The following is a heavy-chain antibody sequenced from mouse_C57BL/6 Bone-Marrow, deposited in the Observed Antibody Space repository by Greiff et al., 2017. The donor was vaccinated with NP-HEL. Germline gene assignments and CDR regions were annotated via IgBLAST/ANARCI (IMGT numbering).Heavy chain of an antibody. V-gene: IGHV5-16*01. CDR2: INYDGSST. J-gene: IGHJ1*03. D-gene: IGHD1-1*01. CDR1: GFTFSDYY. CDR3: ARDRHYGSSNWYFDV. Sequence: EVKLVESEGGLVQPGSSMKLSCTASGFTFSDYYMAWVRQVPEKGLEWVANINYDGSSTYYLDSLKSRFIISRDNAKNILYLQMSSLKSEDTATYYCARDRHYGSSNWYFDVWGTGTTVTVSS.